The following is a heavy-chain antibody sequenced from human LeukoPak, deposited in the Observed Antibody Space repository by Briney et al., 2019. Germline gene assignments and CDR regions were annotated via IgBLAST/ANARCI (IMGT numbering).Heavy chain of an antibody. CDR1: GYAFIGYY. CDR2: INPYTGGT. V-gene: IGHV1-2*02. J-gene: IGHJ4*02. D-gene: IGHD2-2*03. Sequence: ASVKVSCKTSGYAFIGYYMHWVRQAPGQGLEWMGWINPYTGGTNSAQKFQGRVTMTRDTSISTAYMELRRLRSDDTAVYYCAKDMDLVVVPSASDYWGQGTLVTVSS. CDR3: AKDMDLVVVPSASDY.